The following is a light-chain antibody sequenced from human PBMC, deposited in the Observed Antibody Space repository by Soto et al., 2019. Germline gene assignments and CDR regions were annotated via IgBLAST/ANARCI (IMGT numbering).Light chain of an antibody. CDR2: EVS. V-gene: IGLV2-14*01. CDR1: SSDVGGYNY. Sequence: SALTQPASVSGSPGQSITISYTGTSSDVGGYNYVSWYQQHPGKAPKLMIYEVSNRPSGVSNRFSGSKSGNTASLTISGLQAEDEADYYCSSYTSSSTLYVFGTGTKVTVL. J-gene: IGLJ1*01. CDR3: SSYTSSSTLYV.